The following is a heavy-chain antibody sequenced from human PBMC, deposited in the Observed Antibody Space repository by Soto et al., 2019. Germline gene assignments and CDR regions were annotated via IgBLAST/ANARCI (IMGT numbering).Heavy chain of an antibody. CDR2: IIPIFGTA. CDR1: VGTFSSYP. D-gene: IGHD6-19*01. CDR3: ARGAPPEYSSGWYDPRAVGGMDV. V-gene: IGHV1-69*13. Sequence: SVKVSFKASVGTFSSYPISGVRQAPGQGLEWMGGIIPIFGTANYAQKFQGRVTITADESTSTAYMELSSVRYEDTAVYYCARGAPPEYSSGWYDPRAVGGMDVWGQGTTVTVS. J-gene: IGHJ6*02.